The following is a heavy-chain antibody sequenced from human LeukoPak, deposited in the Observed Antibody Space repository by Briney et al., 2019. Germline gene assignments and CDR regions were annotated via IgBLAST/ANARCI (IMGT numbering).Heavy chain of an antibody. CDR1: GYTFTSCG. CDR3: ATSPAKRNYGSGSYIPFDY. V-gene: IGHV1-18*01. CDR2: ISAYNGNT. J-gene: IGHJ4*02. Sequence: ASVKVSCKASGYTFTSCGISWVRQAPGQGLEWMGWISAYNGNTNYAQKLQGRVTMTTDTSTSTAYMELRSLRSEDTAVYYCATSPAKRNYGSGSYIPFDYWGQGTLVTVSS. D-gene: IGHD3-10*01.